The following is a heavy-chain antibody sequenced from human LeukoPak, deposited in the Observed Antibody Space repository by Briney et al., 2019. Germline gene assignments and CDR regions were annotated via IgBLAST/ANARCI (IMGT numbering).Heavy chain of an antibody. V-gene: IGHV5-51*01. CDR3: ARRGYCSGGSCFSNVFDF. CDR1: GYIFSNYW. CDR2: VYPGDSDT. D-gene: IGHD2-15*01. Sequence: GESLKISCKGSGYIFSNYWIAWVPEMPGEGVEWMGIVYPGDSDTRYSPSFEGQVTISVDKSISTAYLQWSSLEASDTAVYYCARRGYCSGGSCFSNVFDFWGQGTMVTVSS. J-gene: IGHJ3*01.